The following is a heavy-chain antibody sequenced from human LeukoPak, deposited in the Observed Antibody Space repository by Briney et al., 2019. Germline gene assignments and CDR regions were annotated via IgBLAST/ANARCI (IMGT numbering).Heavy chain of an antibody. Sequence: WASVTVSCKASGYTFTSYGISWVRQAPGQGLEWMGWLSAYNGNTNYAQTLQGRVTMTTDTSTSTAYMELRSLRSDDTAVYYCARDSGDYSKTYYFDYWGQGTLVTVSS. CDR2: LSAYNGNT. D-gene: IGHD4-11*01. CDR3: ARDSGDYSKTYYFDY. V-gene: IGHV1-18*01. CDR1: GYTFTSYG. J-gene: IGHJ4*02.